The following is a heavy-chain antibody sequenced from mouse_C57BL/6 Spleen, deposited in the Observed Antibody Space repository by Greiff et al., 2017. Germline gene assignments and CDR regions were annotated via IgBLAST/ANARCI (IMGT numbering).Heavy chain of an antibody. V-gene: IGHV6-3*01. J-gene: IGHJ2*01. CDR2: IRLKSDNYAT. CDR1: GFTFSNYW. Sequence: EVKVEESGGGLVQPGGSMKLSCVASGFTFSNYWMNWVRQSPEKGLEWVAQIRLKSDNYATHYAESVKGRFTISRDDSKSSVYLQMNNLRAEDTGIYYCTAGFGYYFDYGGQGTTLTVSS. CDR3: TAGFGYYFDY.